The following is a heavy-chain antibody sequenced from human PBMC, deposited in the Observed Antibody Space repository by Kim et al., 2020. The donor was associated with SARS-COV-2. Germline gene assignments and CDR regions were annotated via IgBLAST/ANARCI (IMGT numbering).Heavy chain of an antibody. V-gene: IGHV3-33*01. CDR3: ARPSSSWSYYYYYMDV. CDR2: IWYDGSNK. D-gene: IGHD6-13*01. J-gene: IGHJ6*03. Sequence: GGSLRLSCAASGFTFSSYGMHWVRQAPGKGLEWVAVIWYDGSNKYYADSVKGRFTISRDNSKNTLYLQMNSLRAEDTAVYYCARPSSSWSYYYYYMDVWGKGTTVTVSS. CDR1: GFTFSSYG.